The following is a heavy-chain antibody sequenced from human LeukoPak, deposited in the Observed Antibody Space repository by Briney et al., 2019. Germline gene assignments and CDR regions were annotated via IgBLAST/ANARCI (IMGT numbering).Heavy chain of an antibody. CDR2: ISGSGGST. CDR1: GSTFSGYA. V-gene: IGHV3-23*01. J-gene: IGHJ4*02. Sequence: GGSLRLSCAASGSTFSGYAMSWVRQAPGKGLEWVSAISGSGGSTYYADAVKGRFTISRDNSKNTLYLQMNSLRAEDTAVYYCATVGSTRFVFYYFDYWGQGTLVTVSS. CDR3: ATVGSTRFVFYYFDY. D-gene: IGHD1-26*01.